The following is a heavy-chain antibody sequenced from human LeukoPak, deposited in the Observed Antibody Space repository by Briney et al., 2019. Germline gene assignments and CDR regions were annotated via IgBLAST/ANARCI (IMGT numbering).Heavy chain of an antibody. CDR1: GFTFSSYG. Sequence: PGGSLRPSCVASGFTFSSYGMHWVRQAPGKGLEWVAVISYDGSKKYYADSVKGRFTISRDNSKNTLYLQMNSLRAEDTALYYCAKDLDYYNAGSYYPDYWGQGTLVTVSS. D-gene: IGHD3-10*01. CDR3: AKDLDYYNAGSYYPDY. CDR2: ISYDGSKK. J-gene: IGHJ4*02. V-gene: IGHV3-30*18.